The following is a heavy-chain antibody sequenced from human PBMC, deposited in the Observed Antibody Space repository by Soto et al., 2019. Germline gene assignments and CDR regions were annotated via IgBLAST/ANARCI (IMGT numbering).Heavy chain of an antibody. CDR2: YDPEDAKT. Sequence: ASVKVSCKLSGYTLLELSIHWVRQAPGKGLEWMGGYDPEDAKTIYAQKSQGRVIMTEDTSTNTAYLEVRGLRYEDTAVYYCAHKSWRWMDQIDHWGQGTLVNVFS. CDR3: AHKSWRWMDQIDH. CDR1: GYTLLELS. D-gene: IGHD6-13*01. J-gene: IGHJ4*02. V-gene: IGHV1-24*01.